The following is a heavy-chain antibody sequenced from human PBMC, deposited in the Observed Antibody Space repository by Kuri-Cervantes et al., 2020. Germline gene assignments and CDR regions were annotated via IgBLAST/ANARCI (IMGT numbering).Heavy chain of an antibody. Sequence: GESLKISCAASGFTFSSYWMHWVRQAPGKGLVWVSRINSDGSSTSYADSVKGRFTISRDNAKNTLYLQMNSLRAEDTAVYYCARAASDYDFWTATYYYYGMDVWGQGTTVTGSS. J-gene: IGHJ6*02. V-gene: IGHV3-74*01. CDR1: GFTFSSYW. CDR2: INSDGSST. D-gene: IGHD3-3*01. CDR3: ARAASDYDFWTATYYYYGMDV.